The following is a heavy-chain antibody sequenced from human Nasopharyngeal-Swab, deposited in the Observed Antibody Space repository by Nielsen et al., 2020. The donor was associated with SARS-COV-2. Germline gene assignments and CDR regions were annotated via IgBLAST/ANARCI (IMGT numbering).Heavy chain of an antibody. V-gene: IGHV4-4*02. CDR1: GGADSSSNW. CDR3: ARGVPITLVGVVSSGGNQFDP. Sequence: SETLSLTCAVSGGADSSSNWWSWVRQPPRKGLEWIGEIYHSGSTTYNPSLKSRVTISVDKSKNQFSLKLSSVTAADTAVYYCARGVPITLVGVVSSGGNQFDPWGQGTLVTVSS. D-gene: IGHD3-3*01. CDR2: IYHSGST. J-gene: IGHJ5*02.